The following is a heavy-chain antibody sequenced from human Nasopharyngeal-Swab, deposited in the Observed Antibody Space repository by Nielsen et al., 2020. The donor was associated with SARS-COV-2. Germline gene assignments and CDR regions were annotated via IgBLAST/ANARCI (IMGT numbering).Heavy chain of an antibody. CDR2: ISAYNGNT. CDR1: GYTFTSYG. V-gene: IGHV1-18*01. CDR3: ARVEMATMGGQLAYYFDY. Sequence: ASVKVSCKASGYTFTSYGISWVRQAPGQGLEWMGWISAYNGNTNYAQKFQGRVTITADKSTSTAYMELSSLRSEDTAVYYCARVEMATMGGQLAYYFDYWGQGTLVTVSS. J-gene: IGHJ4*02. D-gene: IGHD5-24*01.